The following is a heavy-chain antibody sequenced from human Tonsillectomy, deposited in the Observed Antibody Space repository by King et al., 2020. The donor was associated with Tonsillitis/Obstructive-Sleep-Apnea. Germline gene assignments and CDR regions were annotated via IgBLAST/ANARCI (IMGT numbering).Heavy chain of an antibody. D-gene: IGHD3-9*01. CDR3: ARGSKFDILSGHQIFDH. V-gene: IGHV3-13*04. J-gene: IGHJ4*02. CDR2: VCAAGDT. Sequence: VQLVESGGGLVQPGGSLRLSCAASGFSFTRFDMHWVRQVTGKGLEWVSGVCAAGDTYYPDSVKGRFIISKENAKNSLYLQLNSRRAGDTAVYYCARGSKFDILSGHQIFDHWGQGTLVTVSS. CDR1: GFSFTRFD.